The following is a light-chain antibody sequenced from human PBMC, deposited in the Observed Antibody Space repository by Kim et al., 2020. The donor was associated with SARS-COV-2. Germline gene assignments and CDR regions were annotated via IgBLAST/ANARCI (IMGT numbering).Light chain of an antibody. CDR3: QQYIWGGS. J-gene: IGKJ1*01. CDR2: EAS. Sequence: DIQMTQSPSTLSASVGDRVMIDCRASQTIDSHLAWYQQKPGRAPKLLIYEASILQRGVPSRFSGIGSGTEFTLTINSLQPDDFATYSCQQYIWGGSFGQGTKVDIK. V-gene: IGKV1-5*03. CDR1: QTIDSH.